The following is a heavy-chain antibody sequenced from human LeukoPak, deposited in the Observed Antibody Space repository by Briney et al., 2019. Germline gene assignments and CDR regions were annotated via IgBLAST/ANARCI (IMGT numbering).Heavy chain of an antibody. CDR2: ISHTGGI. V-gene: IGHV4-30-4*01. Sequence: PSQTLSLTCTVSGGSISSGDYYWSWIRQAPGKGLEWIGEISHTGGINYNPSLKSRVTISADTSKNQFSLRLTSVTAADTAVYYCARHVHVSMIVVILSDYFDYWGRGTLVSVSS. CDR1: GGSISSGDYY. J-gene: IGHJ4*02. D-gene: IGHD3-22*01. CDR3: ARHVHVSMIVVILSDYFDY.